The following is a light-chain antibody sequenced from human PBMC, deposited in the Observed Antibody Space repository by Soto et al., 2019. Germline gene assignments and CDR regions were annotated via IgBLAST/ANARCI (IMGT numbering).Light chain of an antibody. CDR1: QSVSSY. J-gene: IGKJ3*01. V-gene: IGKV3-11*01. CDR2: GAS. Sequence: DIRCGPLIEKNTLSCRASQSVSSYLAWYQQKPGQAPRLLIYGASSRATGIPDRFFGSGSRTTFSLSGIGLDAEELFRSLWVPDELLGPGTKVDIK. CDR3: VPDEL.